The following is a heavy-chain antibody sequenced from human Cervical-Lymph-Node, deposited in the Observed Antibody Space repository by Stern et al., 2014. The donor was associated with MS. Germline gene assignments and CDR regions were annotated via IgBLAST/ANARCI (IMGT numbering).Heavy chain of an antibody. CDR2: ISWNSGSI. CDR1: GFTFDDYA. D-gene: IGHD3-3*01. J-gene: IGHJ6*02. Sequence: EVQLLESGAGLVKPGRSLRVSCEASGFTFDDYAMHWVRQAPGQGLEWVSGISWNSGSIGYADSVQGRFTFSRDNAKNSMELQMNSLRAEDTALYYCAKGSIFGVARDYYYGMDVWGQGTTVTVSS. CDR3: AKGSIFGVARDYYYGMDV. V-gene: IGHV3-9*01.